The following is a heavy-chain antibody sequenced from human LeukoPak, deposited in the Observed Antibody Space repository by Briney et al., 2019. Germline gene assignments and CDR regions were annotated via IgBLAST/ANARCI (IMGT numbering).Heavy chain of an antibody. CDR3: ARGRFGVVIRYYYYYMDV. J-gene: IGHJ6*03. CDR2: IYYSGST. D-gene: IGHD3-3*01. V-gene: IGHV4-39*01. CDR1: GGSISSSSYY. Sequence: SETLSLTCTVSGGSISSSSYYWGWIRQPPGKGLEWIGSIYYSGSTYYNPSLKSRVTISVDTSKNQFSLKLSSVTAADTAVHYCARGRFGVVIRYYYYYMDVWGKGTTVTVSS.